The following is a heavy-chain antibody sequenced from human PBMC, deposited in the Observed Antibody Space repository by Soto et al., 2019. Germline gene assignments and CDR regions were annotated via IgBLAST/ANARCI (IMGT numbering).Heavy chain of an antibody. D-gene: IGHD4-17*01. CDR2: TDWNGGST. V-gene: IGHV3-20*04. Sequence: EVQLVESGGGVVRPGGSLRLSCSASGFTFDDHGMSWVRQAPGKGLEWIFGTDWNGGSTGYADSVKGRFTISRDNAKNSLYLQMNSLRAEDTALYFCARASGDYGDLDGYWGQGTLVTVSS. J-gene: IGHJ4*02. CDR3: ARASGDYGDLDGY. CDR1: GFTFDDHG.